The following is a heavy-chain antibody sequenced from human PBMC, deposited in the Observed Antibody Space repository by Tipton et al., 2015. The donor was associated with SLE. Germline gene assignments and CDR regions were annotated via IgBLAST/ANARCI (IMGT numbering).Heavy chain of an antibody. V-gene: IGHV4-31*03. CDR2: IYNTGNT. J-gene: IGHJ4*02. CDR1: GASISSDVYY. D-gene: IGHD1-1*01. CDR3: ARGQYKRDY. Sequence: TLSLTCSVSGASISSDVYYWSWIRQLPGKGLEWIGYIYNTGNTYYNPSLKSRVTLSVDTSKNQFSLNLRSVTAADTAVYYCARGQYKRDYWGQGTLVTVSS.